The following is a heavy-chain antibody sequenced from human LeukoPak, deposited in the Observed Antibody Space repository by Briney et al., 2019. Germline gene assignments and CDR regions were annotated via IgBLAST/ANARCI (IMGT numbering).Heavy chain of an antibody. J-gene: IGHJ4*02. CDR1: GFTFSSYA. CDR2: ISGSGGST. Sequence: PGGSLRLSCAASGFTFSSYAMSWARQAPGKGLEWVSAISGSGGSTYYADSVKGRFTISRDNSKNTLYLQMNSLRAEDTAVYYCARNAMYYDFWSGYPDFDYWGQGTLVTVSS. V-gene: IGHV3-23*01. D-gene: IGHD3-3*01. CDR3: ARNAMYYDFWSGYPDFDY.